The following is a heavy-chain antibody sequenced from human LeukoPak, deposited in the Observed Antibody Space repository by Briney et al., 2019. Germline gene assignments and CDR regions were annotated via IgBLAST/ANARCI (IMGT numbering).Heavy chain of an antibody. CDR1: GYNFFSNYW. Sequence: LGESLKISCKTSGYNFFSNYWIAWVRQMPGKGLEWMGMVYPLDSDTRYSPSFQGQVTMSADKSTNTAYLQWSSLKASDTAMYYCARFSRGFGSTSSNWFDPWGQGTLVTVSS. D-gene: IGHD2-2*01. J-gene: IGHJ5*02. V-gene: IGHV5-51*01. CDR3: ARFSRGFGSTSSNWFDP. CDR2: VYPLDSDT.